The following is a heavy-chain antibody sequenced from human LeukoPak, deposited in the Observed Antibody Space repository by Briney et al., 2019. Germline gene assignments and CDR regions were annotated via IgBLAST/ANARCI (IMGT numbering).Heavy chain of an antibody. CDR1: GGSISSYY. CDR3: AKPGLEHARGYYYYYMDV. V-gene: IGHV4-4*07. J-gene: IGHJ6*03. D-gene: IGHD1/OR15-1a*01. CDR2: IYTSGST. Sequence: SETLSLTCTVSGGSISSYYWSWIRQPAGKGLEWIGRIYTSGSTNYNAFLKSRVSMSVDTSKNQFSLKLSSVTAADTAVYYCAKPGLEHARGYYYYYMDVWGKGTTVTVSS.